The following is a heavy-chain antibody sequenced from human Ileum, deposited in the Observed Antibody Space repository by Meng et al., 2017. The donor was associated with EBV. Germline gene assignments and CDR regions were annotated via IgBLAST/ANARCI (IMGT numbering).Heavy chain of an antibody. Sequence: QGQLHQSGPGLVKPSQTLSLTCASSGDSVSSKSAAWNWIRQSPSRGLEWLGRTYYRSKWYNDYAVSVKSQITINPDTSKNQFSLQLNSVTPEDTAVYYCARDSSSSAYSPFDYWGQGTLVTVSS. J-gene: IGHJ4*02. CDR2: TYYRSKWYN. CDR3: ARDSSSSAYSPFDY. CDR1: GDSVSSKSAA. V-gene: IGHV6-1*01. D-gene: IGHD3-22*01.